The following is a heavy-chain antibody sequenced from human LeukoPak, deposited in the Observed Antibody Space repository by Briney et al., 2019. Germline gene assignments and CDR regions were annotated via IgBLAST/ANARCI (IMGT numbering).Heavy chain of an antibody. D-gene: IGHD6-19*01. Sequence: GGSLRLSCTASGFIFSTSWMTWVRQAPGKGLEWVANINLDGSEKYYVDSVKGRFTISRDNAKNSLYLQMNSLRAEDTAVYYCAKDISFLASGWDGAFDIWGQGTMVTVSS. CDR1: GFIFSTSW. CDR3: AKDISFLASGWDGAFDI. CDR2: INLDGSEK. V-gene: IGHV3-7*01. J-gene: IGHJ3*02.